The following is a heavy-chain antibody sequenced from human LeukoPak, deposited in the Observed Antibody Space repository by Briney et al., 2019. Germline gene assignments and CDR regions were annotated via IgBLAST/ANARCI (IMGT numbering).Heavy chain of an antibody. J-gene: IGHJ4*02. CDR1: GFTFSTYS. CDR3: ARVVNEGSGSYGDY. Sequence: GGSLRLSCAASGFTFSTYSMNWVRQAPGKGLEWVSSITRSSSYIYYADSVKGRFTISRDNAKNSLYLQMNTLRAEDTAVYYCARVVNEGSGSYGDYWGQGTLVTVSS. CDR2: ITRSSSYI. V-gene: IGHV3-21*01. D-gene: IGHD3-10*01.